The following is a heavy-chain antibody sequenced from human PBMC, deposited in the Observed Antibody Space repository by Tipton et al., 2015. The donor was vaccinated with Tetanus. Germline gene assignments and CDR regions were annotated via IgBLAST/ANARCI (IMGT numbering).Heavy chain of an antibody. CDR3: AREADCSGGSCFSGDFDN. CDR2: SWYDGTDK. V-gene: IGHV3-33*08. J-gene: IGHJ4*02. Sequence: SLRLSCAASGFTFSSYSFNWVRQAPGKGLEWVAVSWYDGTDKYYADSVKGRFTISRDNSKNTLYLQMNSLRAEDTAVYYCAREADCSGGSCFSGDFDNWGQGTQVTVSS. CDR1: GFTFSSYS. D-gene: IGHD2-15*01.